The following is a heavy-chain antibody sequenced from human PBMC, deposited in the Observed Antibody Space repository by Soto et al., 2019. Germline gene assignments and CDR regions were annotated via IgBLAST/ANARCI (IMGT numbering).Heavy chain of an antibody. CDR2: IIPIFGTA. V-gene: IGHV1-69*12. CDR3: ASSAKVTTIGRTYYYGMDV. Sequence: QVQLVQSGAEVKKPGSSVKVSCKASGGTFSSYAISWVRQAPGQGLEWMGGIIPIFGTANYAQKFQGRVTITADESTSTAYMELSSLRSEDTAVYYCASSAKVTTIGRTYYYGMDVWGQGTKVTVSS. J-gene: IGHJ6*02. CDR1: GGTFSSYA. D-gene: IGHD4-17*01.